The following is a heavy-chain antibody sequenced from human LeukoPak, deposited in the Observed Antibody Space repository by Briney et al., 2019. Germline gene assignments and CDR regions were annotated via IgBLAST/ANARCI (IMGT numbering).Heavy chain of an antibody. D-gene: IGHD3-22*01. CDR3: ARGTYDSSGWYDY. CDR1: GYTFTGYY. V-gene: IGHV1-2*04. J-gene: IGHJ4*02. CDR2: INPNSGGT. Sequence: ASVKVSCKASGYTFTGYYMHWVRQAPGQGLEWMGWINPNSGGTNYAQKFQGWVTMTRDTSISTAYMELSRLRSDDMAVYYCARGTYDSSGWYDYWGQGTLVTVSS.